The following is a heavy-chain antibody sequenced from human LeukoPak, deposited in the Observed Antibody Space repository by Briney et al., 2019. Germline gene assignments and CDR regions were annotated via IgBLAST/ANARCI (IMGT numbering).Heavy chain of an antibody. J-gene: IGHJ4*02. CDR2: ISTYNGNT. Sequence: ASVKVSCKTSGYTFTSYAISWVRQAPGQGLEWMGWISTYNGNTNYAQKLQGRVTMTTDTSTSTAYMELRSLRSDGTAVYYCARIRFTSYDGSGYYYYDYWGQGTLVTVSS. CDR1: GYTFTSYA. D-gene: IGHD3-22*01. CDR3: ARIRFTSYDGSGYYYYDY. V-gene: IGHV1-18*01.